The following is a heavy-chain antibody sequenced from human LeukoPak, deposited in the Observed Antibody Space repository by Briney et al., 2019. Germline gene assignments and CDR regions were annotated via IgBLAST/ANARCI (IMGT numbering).Heavy chain of an antibody. CDR2: IYYSGST. CDR1: GGSISSYY. CDR3: ARGDYSNYYGGNWFDP. D-gene: IGHD4-11*01. V-gene: IGHV4-59*01. Sequence: SETLSLTCTVSGGSISSYYRSWIRQPPGKGLEWIGYIYYSGSTNYNPSLKSRVTVSVDTSKNQFSLKLSSVTAADTAVYYCARGDYSNYYGGNWFDPWGQGTLVTVS. J-gene: IGHJ5*02.